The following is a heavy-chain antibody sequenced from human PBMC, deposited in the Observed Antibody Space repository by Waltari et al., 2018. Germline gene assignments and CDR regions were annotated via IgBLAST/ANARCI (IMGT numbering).Heavy chain of an antibody. CDR1: GGPISSSSYY. Sequence: QLQLQESGPGLVKPSETLSLTCPVSGGPISSSSYYWGWLRQHPGKGLGWIGSIYYSGSTYYNPSLKSRVTISVDTSKNQFSLKLSSVTAADTAVYYCARQKHITGTTGGYYYYGMDVWGQGTTVTVSS. D-gene: IGHD1-7*01. CDR2: IYYSGST. CDR3: ARQKHITGTTGGYYYYGMDV. V-gene: IGHV4-39*07. J-gene: IGHJ6*02.